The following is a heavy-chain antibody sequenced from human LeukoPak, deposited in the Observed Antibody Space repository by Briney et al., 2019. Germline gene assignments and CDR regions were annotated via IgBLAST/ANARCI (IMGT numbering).Heavy chain of an antibody. CDR2: IIPMSETP. CDR3: ARDLTLYDSSGYYFDY. V-gene: IGHV1-69*05. D-gene: IGHD3-22*01. CDR1: GGTFSINA. J-gene: IGHJ4*02. Sequence: ASVKVSCKASGGTFSINAITWVRQAPGQGLEWMGGIIPMSETPKYTQKFQGRVTIATDESTSTAYMALRSLRSDDTAVYYCARDLTLYDSSGYYFDYWGQGTLVTVSS.